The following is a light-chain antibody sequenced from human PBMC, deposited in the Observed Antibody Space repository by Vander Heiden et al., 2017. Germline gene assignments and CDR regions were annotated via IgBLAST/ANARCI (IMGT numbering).Light chain of an antibody. CDR3: QQYNSYWWT. Sequence: DIQMTQSPSTLSASVGDRVTITCRASQSITSCLAWYQQKPGKAPKLLIYKASNLENGVPSRFSGSGFGTEFTLTITSLQPDDFATYYCQQYNSYWWTFGQGTKVEIK. CDR2: KAS. V-gene: IGKV1-5*03. CDR1: QSITSC. J-gene: IGKJ1*01.